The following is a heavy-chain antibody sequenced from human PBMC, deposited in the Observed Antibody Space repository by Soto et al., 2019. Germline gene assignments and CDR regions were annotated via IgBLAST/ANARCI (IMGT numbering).Heavy chain of an antibody. CDR2: IYYSGST. CDR3: ARDPGSMGLDY. V-gene: IGHV4-61*01. CDR1: GGSVSSGSYY. D-gene: IGHD1-26*01. J-gene: IGHJ4*02. Sequence: QVQLQESGPGLVKPSETLSLTCTVSGGSVSSGSYYWSWIRQPPGKGLEWIGYIYYSGSTNYNPSLKSRVTISVDTSKNQFSLKLSSVTAADTAVYYCARDPGSMGLDYWGQGTLVTVSS.